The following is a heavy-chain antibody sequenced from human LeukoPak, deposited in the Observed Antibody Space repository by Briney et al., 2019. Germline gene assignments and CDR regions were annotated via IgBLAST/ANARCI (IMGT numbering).Heavy chain of an antibody. V-gene: IGHV3-21*01. Sequence: KPGGSLRLSCAASGFTFSSYSMTWVRQAPGKGLKWVSTTSSSGIYTYYADSVKGRFTISRDDAKNSLYLQMNSLRAEDTAVYYCASLHYYDSSGRDYWGQGTLVTVSS. CDR3: ASLHYYDSSGRDY. D-gene: IGHD3-22*01. CDR2: TSSSGIYT. CDR1: GFTFSSYS. J-gene: IGHJ4*02.